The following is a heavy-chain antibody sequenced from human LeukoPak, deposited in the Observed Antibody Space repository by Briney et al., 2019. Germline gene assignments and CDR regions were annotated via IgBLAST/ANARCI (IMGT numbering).Heavy chain of an antibody. CDR3: ARDGTYSSSTYDY. Sequence: GGSLRLSCAASGFTFSTYAMSWVRQAPGKGLEWVSTISGSGGDTYYAGSVKGRFTISRDTSKNTLYLQMNSLRAEDTAVYYCARDGTYSSSTYDYWGQGTLVTVSS. CDR2: ISGSGGDT. D-gene: IGHD6-6*01. CDR1: GFTFSTYA. J-gene: IGHJ4*02. V-gene: IGHV3-23*01.